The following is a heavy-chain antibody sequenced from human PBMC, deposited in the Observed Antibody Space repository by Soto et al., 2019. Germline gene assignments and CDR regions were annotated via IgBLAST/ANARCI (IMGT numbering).Heavy chain of an antibody. J-gene: IGHJ6*03. CDR3: ARHVKSGYYYYYMDV. V-gene: IGHV4-59*08. CDR2: IYYSGST. CDR1: GGSISSYY. Sequence: SETLSLTCTVSGGSISSYYLSWIRQPPGKGLEWIGYIYYSGSTNYNPSLKSRVTISVDTSKNQFSLKLSSVTAADTAVYYCARHVKSGYYYYYMDVWGKGTTVTVS.